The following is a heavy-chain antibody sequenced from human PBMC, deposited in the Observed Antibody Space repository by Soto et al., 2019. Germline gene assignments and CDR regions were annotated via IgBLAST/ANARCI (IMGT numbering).Heavy chain of an antibody. CDR2: IYYSGST. Sequence: ETLSLTCTVSGGSISSYYWSWIRQPPGKGLEWIGYIYYSGSTNYNPSLKSRVTISVDTSKNQFSLKLSSVTAADTAVYYCARDPGYYGSGNNWFDPWGQGTLVTVSS. CDR3: ARDPGYYGSGNNWFDP. D-gene: IGHD3-10*01. V-gene: IGHV4-59*01. CDR1: GGSISSYY. J-gene: IGHJ5*02.